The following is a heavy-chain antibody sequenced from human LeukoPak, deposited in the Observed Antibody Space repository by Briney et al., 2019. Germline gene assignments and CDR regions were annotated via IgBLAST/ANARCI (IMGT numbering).Heavy chain of an antibody. CDR1: GGSISSYY. CDR3: ARHGGPSSLHRYDY. D-gene: IGHD6-13*01. CDR2: IYYSGST. J-gene: IGHJ4*02. Sequence: SETLSLTCTVSGGSISSYYWSWIGQPPGKGLEWIGYIYYSGSTNYNPSLKSRVTMSVDTSKNQFSLKLSSVTAADTAVYYCARHGGPSSLHRYDYWGQRTLVTVSS. V-gene: IGHV4-59*08.